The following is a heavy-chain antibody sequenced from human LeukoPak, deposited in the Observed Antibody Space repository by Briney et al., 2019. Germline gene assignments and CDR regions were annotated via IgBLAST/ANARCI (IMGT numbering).Heavy chain of an antibody. CDR3: VRGSGWFFGF. J-gene: IGHJ4*02. Sequence: GGSLRLSCAASASTFSGNWMYWVRQALGKGLEWVASIDQHGRDKYFLDSVKGRFTISRDNSKSSLYLQMNSLRAEDTAVYYCVRGSGWFFGFWGQGSLVTVSS. D-gene: IGHD6-19*01. CDR2: IDQHGRDK. V-gene: IGHV3-7*01. CDR1: ASTFSGNW.